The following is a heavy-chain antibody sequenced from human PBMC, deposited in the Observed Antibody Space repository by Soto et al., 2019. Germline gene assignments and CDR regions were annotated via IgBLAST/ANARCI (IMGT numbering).Heavy chain of an antibody. V-gene: IGHV4-31*03. CDR1: GGSISSGGYY. Sequence: QVQLQESGPGLVQPSQTLSLTCTVSGGSISSGGYYWSWIRQHPGEALEWIGYIYHTGKTYYNSSLNNRLTISVDKSKNEFSLRMSSVTAADTAVYYCARDLPSAWDGGGGSCYYNNFDYLGQGILVTVTS. D-gene: IGHD2-15*01. J-gene: IGHJ4*02. CDR3: ARDLPSAWDGGGGSCYYNNFDY. CDR2: IYHTGKT.